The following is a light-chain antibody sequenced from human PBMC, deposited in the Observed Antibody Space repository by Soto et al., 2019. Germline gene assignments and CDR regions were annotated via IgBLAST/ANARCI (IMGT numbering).Light chain of an antibody. V-gene: IGKV1-9*01. Sequence: DIQLTQSPSFLSASVGDRVTFTCRASQVIGSYVAWYQQRPGRAPRLLISGASTLKSEVQSGFSDSGSGAEFTLTVSSLQPEDFATYYCQQLDSFPFTFGPGTKVDVK. CDR1: QVIGSY. CDR2: GAS. CDR3: QQLDSFPFT. J-gene: IGKJ3*01.